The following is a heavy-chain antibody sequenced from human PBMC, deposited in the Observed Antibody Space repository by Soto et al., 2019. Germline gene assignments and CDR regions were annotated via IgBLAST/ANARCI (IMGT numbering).Heavy chain of an antibody. CDR3: ARDRGAQLNYYYGMDV. J-gene: IGHJ6*02. V-gene: IGHV1-2*02. CDR2: INPNSGGT. Sequence: ASVKVSCKASGYTFTGYYMHWVRQAPGQGLEWMGWINPNSGGTNYAQKFQGRVTMTRDTSISTAYMELSRLRSDDTAVYYCARDRGAQLNYYYGMDVWSQGTTVTVSS. CDR1: GYTFTGYY. D-gene: IGHD2-2*01.